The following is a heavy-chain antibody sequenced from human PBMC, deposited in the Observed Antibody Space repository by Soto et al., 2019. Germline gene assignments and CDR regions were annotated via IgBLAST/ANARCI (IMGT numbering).Heavy chain of an antibody. CDR1: GVSIHNSHSF. Sequence: SETLSLTCAVSGVSIHNSHSFWGWIRQPPGKGLEFVGSVYYSGGANYNPSLKSRVTVSIDTSNNQFSLRVNSVTAADTAVYYCGRVVEGATRHTDFDSWGQGILVTVSS. D-gene: IGHD2-15*01. CDR2: VYYSGGA. J-gene: IGHJ5*01. CDR3: GRVVEGATRHTDFDS. V-gene: IGHV4-39*01.